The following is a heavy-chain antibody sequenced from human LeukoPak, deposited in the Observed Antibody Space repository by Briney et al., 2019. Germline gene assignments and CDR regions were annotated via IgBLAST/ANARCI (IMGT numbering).Heavy chain of an antibody. V-gene: IGHV1-18*01. CDR1: GGTFSSYA. J-gene: IGHJ4*02. CDR2: ITAYNGKT. Sequence: ASVKVSCKASGGTFSSYAISWVRQAPGQGLEWMGWITAYNGKTNYAQKLQGRVTMTTDTSTSTAYMGLRSLRSDDTAVYYCARDSDCSGGSCHFDYWGQGTLVTVSS. D-gene: IGHD2-15*01. CDR3: ARDSDCSGGSCHFDY.